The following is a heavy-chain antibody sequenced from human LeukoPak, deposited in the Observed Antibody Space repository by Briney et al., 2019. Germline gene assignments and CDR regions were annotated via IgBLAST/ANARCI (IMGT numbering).Heavy chain of an antibody. CDR1: GYTFIGYY. J-gene: IGHJ4*02. CDR2: INPNSGGT. Sequence: ASVKVSCKASGYTFIGYYMHWVRQAPGQGLEWMGWINPNSGGTNYAQKFQGRVTMTRDTSISTAFLELSRLRSDDTAVYYCARGGSTIVVVPASNLPSDYWGQGTLVTVSS. V-gene: IGHV1-2*02. D-gene: IGHD2-2*01. CDR3: ARGGSTIVVVPASNLPSDY.